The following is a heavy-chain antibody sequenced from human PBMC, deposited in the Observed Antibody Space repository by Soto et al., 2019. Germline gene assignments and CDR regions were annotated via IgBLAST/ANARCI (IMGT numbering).Heavy chain of an antibody. Sequence: EVQLLESGGGLVQPGGSLRLSCAASGFTFSSYAMSWVRQAPGKGLEWVSAISGSGGSTYYADSVKGRFTISRDNSKNTLYLQMNSLRAEDMAVYYCAKEDSLRVYGDYLEAFDIWGQGTMVAVSS. CDR3: AKEDSLRVYGDYLEAFDI. V-gene: IGHV3-23*01. J-gene: IGHJ3*02. CDR2: ISGSGGST. CDR1: GFTFSSYA. D-gene: IGHD4-17*01.